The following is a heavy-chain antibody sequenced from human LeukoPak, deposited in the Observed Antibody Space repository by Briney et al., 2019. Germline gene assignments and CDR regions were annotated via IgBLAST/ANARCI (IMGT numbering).Heavy chain of an antibody. V-gene: IGHV3-30*18. D-gene: IGHD3-10*01. CDR3: AKDLSPLVWFVSGSDAFDI. Sequence: GGSLRLSCAASGFTFSAYDMHWVRQAPGKGLEWVAIVSNDGTKKYYADSVKGRLTISRDNPKNTLFLQMNSLRPEDTAVYYCAKDLSPLVWFVSGSDAFDIWGQGTMVTVSS. CDR2: VSNDGTKK. CDR1: GFTFSAYD. J-gene: IGHJ3*02.